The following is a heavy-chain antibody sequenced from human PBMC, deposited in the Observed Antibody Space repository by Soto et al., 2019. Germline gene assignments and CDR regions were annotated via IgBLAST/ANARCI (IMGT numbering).Heavy chain of an antibody. J-gene: IGHJ3*02. V-gene: IGHV3-23*01. Sequence: GGSLILSCAASGFTFSSYAMSWVRRAPGKGLEWVSAISGSGGSTYYADSVKGRFTISRDNSKNTLYLQMNSLRAEDTAVYYCAKDQRVPAFTIFGVVNAFDIWGQGTMVTVSS. D-gene: IGHD3-3*01. CDR3: AKDQRVPAFTIFGVVNAFDI. CDR1: GFTFSSYA. CDR2: ISGSGGST.